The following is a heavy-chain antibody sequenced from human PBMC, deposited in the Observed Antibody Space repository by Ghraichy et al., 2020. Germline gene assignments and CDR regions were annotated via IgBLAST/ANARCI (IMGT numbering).Heavy chain of an antibody. D-gene: IGHD5-12*01. V-gene: IGHV1-2*04. Sequence: ASVKVSCKASGYTFTGYYMHWVRQAPGQGLEWMGWINPNSGGTNYAQKFQGWVTMTRDTSISTAYMELSRLRSDDTAVYYCARDCSSPTTPSSYDPADAFDIWGQGTMVTVSS. CDR3: ARDCSSPTTPSSYDPADAFDI. J-gene: IGHJ3*02. CDR2: INPNSGGT. CDR1: GYTFTGYY.